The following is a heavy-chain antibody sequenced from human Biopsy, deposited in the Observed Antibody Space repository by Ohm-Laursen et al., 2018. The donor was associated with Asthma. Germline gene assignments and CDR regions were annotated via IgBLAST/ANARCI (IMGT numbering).Heavy chain of an antibody. CDR1: GGAIRTSGYY. J-gene: IGHJ4*02. Sequence: SQTLSLTCSVSGGAIRTSGYYWGWIRQPPGKGLEWIGSMYYSGSAYYNPSLEGRVTISVTTSKNQFSLKLSSVTAADTAVYFCARHQEAAPYHYDGSIAYWGQGIPVTVSS. D-gene: IGHD3-22*01. CDR3: ARHQEAAPYHYDGSIAY. CDR2: MYYSGSA. V-gene: IGHV4-39*01.